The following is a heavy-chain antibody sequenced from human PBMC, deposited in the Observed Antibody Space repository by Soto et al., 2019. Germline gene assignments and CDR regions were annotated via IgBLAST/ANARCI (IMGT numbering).Heavy chain of an antibody. J-gene: IGHJ6*03. V-gene: IGHV4-34*01. CDR3: ARGLILWLGELSRRGGYYYYMDV. D-gene: IGHD3-10*01. CDR2: INDSGNI. Sequence: WTWIRQTPEKGREWIGEINDSGNINYNPSLKSRVTILVDTAKKQISLRLSSVTAADTAVYYCARGLILWLGELSRRGGYYYYMDVWGKGTTVTVSS.